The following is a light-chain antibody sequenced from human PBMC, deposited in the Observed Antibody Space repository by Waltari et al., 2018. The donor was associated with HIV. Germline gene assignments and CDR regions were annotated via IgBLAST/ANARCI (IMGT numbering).Light chain of an antibody. CDR2: LAS. CDR1: HSILYSPTNRSY. CDR3: QQYYGSPLT. V-gene: IGKV4-1*01. Sequence: DIVMTQSPDCLVVSLGARATINCKSSHSILYSPTNRSYRAWYQQRPSQPPRLLFYLASTRESGVPDRFSGSGSGTEFSLTISSLQAEDVAVYYCQQYYGSPLTFGGGTMVEIK. J-gene: IGKJ4*01.